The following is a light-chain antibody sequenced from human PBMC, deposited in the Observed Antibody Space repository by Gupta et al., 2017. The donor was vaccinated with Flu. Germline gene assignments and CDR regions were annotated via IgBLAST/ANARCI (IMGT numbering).Light chain of an antibody. CDR2: DDS. Sequence: SYVLTQPPSVSVAPGQTARITCGGNNIGSKSVHWYQQKPGQAPVLVVYDDSDRPSGIPGRFSVSNSGNTATLTISRVEAGDEADYYCQVWDSSSDLSWVFGGGTKRTVL. CDR3: QVWDSSSDLSWV. J-gene: IGLJ3*02. V-gene: IGLV3-21*02. CDR1: NIGSKS.